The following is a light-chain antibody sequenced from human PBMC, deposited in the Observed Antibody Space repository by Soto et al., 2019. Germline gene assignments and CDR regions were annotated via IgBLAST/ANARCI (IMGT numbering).Light chain of an antibody. Sequence: LTQPASLSGSPGQSITISCTGTSSDIGAYDYVSWFQQHPGKAPKLMISEVNNRPSGVSNRFSGSKSGNTAYLTISGLQVEDEAESFCFSFTTTSTHVFGTGTKVTVL. V-gene: IGLV2-14*01. CDR2: EVN. CDR3: FSFTTTSTHV. J-gene: IGLJ1*01. CDR1: SSDIGAYDY.